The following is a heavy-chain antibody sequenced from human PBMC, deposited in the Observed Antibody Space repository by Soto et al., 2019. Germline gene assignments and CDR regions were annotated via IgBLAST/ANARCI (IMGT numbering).Heavy chain of an antibody. D-gene: IGHD3-16*01. V-gene: IGHV1-69*01. CDR2: IIPIFSSR. CDR3: ARGETYLGV. Sequence: QVQLVQSGAEVKKPGSSVNVSCKTSRDTFNKYAFNWVRQAPGHGLEWLGWIIPIFSSRDYAEKFQCRVTITTDDSTSTAYMELGSLRSEDTAVYYCARGETYLGVWGQGTTVTVSS. CDR1: RDTFNKYA. J-gene: IGHJ6*02.